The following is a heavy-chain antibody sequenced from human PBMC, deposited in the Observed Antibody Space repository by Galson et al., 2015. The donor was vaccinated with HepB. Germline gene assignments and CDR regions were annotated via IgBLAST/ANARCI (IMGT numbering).Heavy chain of an antibody. Sequence: SVKVSCKASGYIFASYGISWVRQAPGQGLEWMGWISAYNGNTKYAQKIQGRVTVTTDTSTSTAYMELRSLRSDDTAVYYCARGSGHAYYYYGMDVWGQGTTVTVS. D-gene: IGHD6-19*01. V-gene: IGHV1-18*01. CDR2: ISAYNGNT. CDR3: ARGSGHAYYYYGMDV. CDR1: GYIFASYG. J-gene: IGHJ6*02.